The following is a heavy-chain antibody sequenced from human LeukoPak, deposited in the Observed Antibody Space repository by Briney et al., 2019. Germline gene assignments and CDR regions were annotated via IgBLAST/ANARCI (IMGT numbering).Heavy chain of an antibody. D-gene: IGHD6-19*01. CDR3: ARDLPRIAVAASGH. V-gene: IGHV1-18*01. J-gene: IGHJ4*02. Sequence: ASVKVSCKASGYTFTSYGISWVRQAPGQGLEWMGWISAYNGNTNYAQKFQGRVTMTTDTSTSTVYMEVRSLRSDDTAVYYCARDLPRIAVAASGHWGQGTLVTVPS. CDR1: GYTFTSYG. CDR2: ISAYNGNT.